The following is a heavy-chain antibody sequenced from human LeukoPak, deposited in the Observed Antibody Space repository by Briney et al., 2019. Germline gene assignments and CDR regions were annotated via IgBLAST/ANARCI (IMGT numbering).Heavy chain of an antibody. D-gene: IGHD6-25*01. CDR3: ARGRVGYYFDY. CDR1: GYSFTDYY. CDR2: INPNTGGT. Sequence: GAPVKVSCKASGYSFTDYYMHRVRQAPGQGLEWMGWINPNTGGTNYAQNFQGRVTMTRDTSNTTAYMDLSRLRSDDTAVYYCARGRVGYYFDYWGQGTLVTVSS. V-gene: IGHV1-2*02. J-gene: IGHJ4*02.